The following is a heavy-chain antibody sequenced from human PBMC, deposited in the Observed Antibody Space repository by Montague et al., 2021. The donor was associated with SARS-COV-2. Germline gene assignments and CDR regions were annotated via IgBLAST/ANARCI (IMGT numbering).Heavy chain of an antibody. Sequence: TLSLTCTVSGGSFSSRSYYWSWIRQSAGKGLEFLGRVYITGSTNYNPSLESRVTTSIDTFKNQFSLKLSSVTAADTAVYDCARVRWGEAARGTFYYGMDVWGQGTTVTVSS. CDR3: ARVRWGEAARGTFYYGMDV. V-gene: IGHV4-61*02. D-gene: IGHD6-13*01. J-gene: IGHJ6*02. CDR2: VYITGST. CDR1: GGSFSSRSYY.